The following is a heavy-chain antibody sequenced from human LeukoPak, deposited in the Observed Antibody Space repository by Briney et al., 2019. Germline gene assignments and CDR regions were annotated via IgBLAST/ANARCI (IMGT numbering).Heavy chain of an antibody. CDR2: IYYSGST. J-gene: IGHJ2*01. Sequence: KPSETLSLTCTVSGGSISSYYWSWIRQPPGKGLEWIGYIYYSGSTNYNPSLKSRVTISVDTSKNQFSLKLSSVTAADTAVYYCARDYDSGWYFDLWGRGTLVTVSS. CDR1: GGSISSYY. CDR3: ARDYDSGWYFDL. V-gene: IGHV4-59*12. D-gene: IGHD5-12*01.